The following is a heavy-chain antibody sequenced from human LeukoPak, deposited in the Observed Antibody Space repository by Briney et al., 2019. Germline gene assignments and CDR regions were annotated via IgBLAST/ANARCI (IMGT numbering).Heavy chain of an antibody. CDR1: GYTFTSYG. V-gene: IGHV1-18*01. J-gene: IGHJ5*02. Sequence: ASVKVSCKASGYTFTSYGISWVRQAPGQGLEWMGWISAYNGNTNYAQKLQGRVTMTTDTSTSTAYMELRSLRSDDTAVYYCARAHITMVRGVISWFDPWGQGTLVTVSS. D-gene: IGHD3-10*01. CDR3: ARAHITMVRGVISWFDP. CDR2: ISAYNGNT.